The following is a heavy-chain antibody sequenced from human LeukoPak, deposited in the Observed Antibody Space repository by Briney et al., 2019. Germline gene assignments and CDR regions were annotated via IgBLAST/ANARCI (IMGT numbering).Heavy chain of an antibody. CDR1: GGSISSSYYY. D-gene: IGHD3-10*01. V-gene: IGHV4-39*07. CDR2: IYYSGST. CDR3: VRDRELNY. Sequence: SETLSLTCTVSGGSISSSYYYWGWIRQPPGKGLEWIGSIYYSGSTYYNPSLKSRVTISEDTPKNQFSLKLSSVTAADTAVYYCVRDRELNYWGQGTLVTVSS. J-gene: IGHJ4*02.